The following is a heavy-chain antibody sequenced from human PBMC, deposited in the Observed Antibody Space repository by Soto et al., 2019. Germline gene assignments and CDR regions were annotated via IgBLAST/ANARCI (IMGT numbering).Heavy chain of an antibody. V-gene: IGHV1-18*01. Sequence: QVQLVQSGAEVKKPGAAVKVSCKASGYTFTSYGISRVRQAPGQGLEWMGWMSAYKGNTNNAQKLEGRVSMTTDTSTSTAYMELRSLRSDDTAVYYCARSGVWYGFPDWGQGALVTVSS. J-gene: IGHJ1*01. CDR3: ARSGVWYGFPD. CDR1: GYTFTSYG. D-gene: IGHD3-10*01. CDR2: MSAYKGNT.